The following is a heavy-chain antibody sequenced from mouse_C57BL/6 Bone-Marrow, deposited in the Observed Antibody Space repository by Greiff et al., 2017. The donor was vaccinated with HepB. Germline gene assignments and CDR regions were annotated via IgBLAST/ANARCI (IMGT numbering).Heavy chain of an antibody. V-gene: IGHV5-17*01. D-gene: IGHD2-1*01. CDR3: ARGIYYGNLYYFDY. CDR1: GFTFSDYG. CDR2: ISSGSSTI. Sequence: EVHLVESGGGLVKPGGSLKLSCAASGFTFSDYGMHWVRQAPEKGLEWVAYISSGSSTIYYADTVKGRFTISRDNATNTLFLQMTSLRSEDTAMYYCARGIYYGNLYYFDYWGQGTTLTVSS. J-gene: IGHJ2*01.